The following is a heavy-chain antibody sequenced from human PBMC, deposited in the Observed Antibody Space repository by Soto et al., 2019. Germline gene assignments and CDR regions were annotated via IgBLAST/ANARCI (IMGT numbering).Heavy chain of an antibody. CDR3: ARSAAGQEGIDY. J-gene: IGHJ4*02. V-gene: IGHV1-69*02. Sequence: SVKVSCKASGGTFSSYTISWVRQAPGQGLEWMGRIIPILGIANYAQKFQGRVTITADKSTSTAYMELSSLRSEDTAVYYCARSAAGQEGIDYWGQGTLVTVSS. CDR1: GGTFSSYT. CDR2: IIPILGIA. D-gene: IGHD6-19*01.